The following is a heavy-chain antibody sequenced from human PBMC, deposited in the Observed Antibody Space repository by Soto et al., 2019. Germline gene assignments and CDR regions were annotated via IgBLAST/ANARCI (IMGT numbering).Heavy chain of an antibody. CDR2: IWYDGSNK. V-gene: IGHV3-33*01. Sequence: GGSLRLSCAASGFTFSSYGMHWVRQDPGKGLEWVAVIWYDGSNKYYADSVKGRFTISRDNSKNTLYLQMNSLRAEDTAVYYCARTYYDFWSGYYTDYYYYYMDVWGKGTTVTVSS. CDR3: ARTYYDFWSGYYTDYYYYYMDV. D-gene: IGHD3-3*01. J-gene: IGHJ6*03. CDR1: GFTFSSYG.